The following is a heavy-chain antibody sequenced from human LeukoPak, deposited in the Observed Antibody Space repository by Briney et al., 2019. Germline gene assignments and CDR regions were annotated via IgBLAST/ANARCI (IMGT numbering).Heavy chain of an antibody. Sequence: GGSLRLSCAASGFTVSTNYMSWVRQAPGKGLEWVSVIYSGGTTYYADSVKGRFTISRDNSKNTLYLQMNSLRAEDTAVYYCARDRAGVFDYWGQGTLVTVSS. CDR2: IYSGGTT. D-gene: IGHD6-13*01. CDR1: GFTVSTNY. J-gene: IGHJ4*02. CDR3: ARDRAGVFDY. V-gene: IGHV3-66*01.